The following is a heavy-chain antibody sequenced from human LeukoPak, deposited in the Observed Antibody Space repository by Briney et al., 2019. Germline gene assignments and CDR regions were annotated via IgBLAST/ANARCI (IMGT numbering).Heavy chain of an antibody. Sequence: TGGSLRLSCAASGFTFSSYGMSWVRQAPGKGLEWVSGISSNGRSPSYADSVKGRFTISRDNSKNTLYLQMNSLRAEDTAVYYCAKVEMATIKPYYFDYWGQGTLVTVSS. V-gene: IGHV3-23*01. D-gene: IGHD5-24*01. CDR3: AKVEMATIKPYYFDY. CDR2: ISSNGRSP. J-gene: IGHJ4*02. CDR1: GFTFSSYG.